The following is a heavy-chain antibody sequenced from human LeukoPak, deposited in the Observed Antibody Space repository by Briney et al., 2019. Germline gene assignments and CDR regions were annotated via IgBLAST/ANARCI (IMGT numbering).Heavy chain of an antibody. D-gene: IGHD3-22*01. J-gene: IGHJ3*02. V-gene: IGHV1-69*05. CDR1: GGTFSSYA. CDR3: ATEAMIGAFDI. Sequence: SVKVSCKASGGTFSSYAISWVRQAPGQGLEWMGRIIPIFGTANYAQKFQGRVTITTDESTSTAYMELSSLRSEDTAVYYCATEAMIGAFDIWGQGTMVTVSS. CDR2: IIPIFGTA.